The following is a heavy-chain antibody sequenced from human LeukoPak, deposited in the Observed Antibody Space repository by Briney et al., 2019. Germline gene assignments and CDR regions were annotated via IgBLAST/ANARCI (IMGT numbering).Heavy chain of an antibody. J-gene: IGHJ4*02. Sequence: SETLSLTCTVSGGTISSYYWNWIRQPPGKGLEWIGYIHYSGRTKYNPSLKSRVTISLDTSKNQFSLKLSSVTAADTAVYYCARWYSSGWAFDYWGQGTLVTVSS. D-gene: IGHD6-19*01. CDR1: GGTISSYY. CDR2: IHYSGRT. V-gene: IGHV4-59*08. CDR3: ARWYSSGWAFDY.